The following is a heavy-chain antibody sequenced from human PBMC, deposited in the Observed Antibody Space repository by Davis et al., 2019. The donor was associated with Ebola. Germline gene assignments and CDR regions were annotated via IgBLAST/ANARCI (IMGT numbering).Heavy chain of an antibody. CDR1: GGSSSGYY. D-gene: IGHD2-2*01. V-gene: IGHV4-34*01. Sequence: MPSETLSLTCAVYGGSSSGYYWSWIRQTPGKGLEWIGEINHSGSTNYNPSLKSRVTISVDTSKNQFSLKLSSVTAADTAVYYCARLGVVPAAIVYYYYGMDVWGKGTTVTVSS. CDR3: ARLGVVPAAIVYYYYGMDV. CDR2: INHSGST. J-gene: IGHJ6*04.